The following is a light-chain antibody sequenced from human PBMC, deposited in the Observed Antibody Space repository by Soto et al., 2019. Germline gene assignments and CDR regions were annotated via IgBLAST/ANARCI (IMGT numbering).Light chain of an antibody. Sequence: DILLTQSASALSATVGDRVTITCRASQSIGDWLAWYQQKPGKAPKLLIYKASSLESGVPSRFSGSGSGTEFTLTISSLQPDDFATYYCQQYNSYSRLTFGGGTKVDIK. J-gene: IGKJ4*01. CDR1: QSIGDW. V-gene: IGKV1-5*03. CDR2: KAS. CDR3: QQYNSYSRLT.